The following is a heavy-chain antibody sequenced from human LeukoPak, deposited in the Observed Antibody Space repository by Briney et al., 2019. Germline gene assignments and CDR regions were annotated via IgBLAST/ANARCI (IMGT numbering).Heavy chain of an antibody. D-gene: IGHD3-22*01. CDR1: GFTFGDYA. CDR3: TRDPRYYDSSGYYPYYFDY. Sequence: GGALRLSCTASGFTFGDYAMSWFRQAPGKGLEGVGFIRSKAYGGTTEYAASVKGRFTISRGDSKSLAYLQMNSLKTEDTAVYYCTRDPRYYDSSGYYPYYFDYWGQGTLVTVSS. J-gene: IGHJ4*02. V-gene: IGHV3-49*03. CDR2: IRSKAYGGTT.